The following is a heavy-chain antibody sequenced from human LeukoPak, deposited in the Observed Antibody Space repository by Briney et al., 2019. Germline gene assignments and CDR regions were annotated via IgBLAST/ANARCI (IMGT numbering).Heavy chain of an antibody. CDR1: GYSFTSYW. Sequence: GESLKISWKGSGYSFTSYWIGWVRQMPGKGLGWMRIIYPGGSDTRYSPSFQGPVTISADKSISTAYLQWSSLKASDTAMYYCARLRTTQWSKYFDYWGQGTLVTVSS. D-gene: IGHD4-11*01. V-gene: IGHV5-51*01. J-gene: IGHJ4*02. CDR3: ARLRTTQWSKYFDY. CDR2: IYPGGSDT.